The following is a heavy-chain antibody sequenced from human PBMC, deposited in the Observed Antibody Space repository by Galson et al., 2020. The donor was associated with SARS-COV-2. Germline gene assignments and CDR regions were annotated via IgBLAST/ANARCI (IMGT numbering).Heavy chain of an antibody. J-gene: IGHJ6*02. D-gene: IGHD3-10*01. CDR1: GFTFSSYG. Sequence: GGSLRLSCAASGFTFSSYGMHWVRQAPGKGLEWVAVISYDGSNKYYADSVKGRFTISRDNFKNTLYLQMNSLRAEDTAVYYCANVLLWFGEFGGMDVWGQGTTVTVSS. CDR3: ANVLLWFGEFGGMDV. CDR2: ISYDGSNK. V-gene: IGHV3-30*18.